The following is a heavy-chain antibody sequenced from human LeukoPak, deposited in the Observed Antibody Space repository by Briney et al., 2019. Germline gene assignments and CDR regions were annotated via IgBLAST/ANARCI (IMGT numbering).Heavy chain of an antibody. J-gene: IGHJ4*02. D-gene: IGHD6-19*01. CDR1: GYTFTDYY. Sequence: ASVKVFCKASGYTFTDYYMHWVRQAPGQTFEWLAWINPKSGDTHYTQKFQGRVTVTTDTSITSVYMELSGLQSDDTAVYYCVRDLTGGSGDWGQGTLVTVSS. CDR2: INPKSGDT. V-gene: IGHV1-2*02. CDR3: VRDLTGGSGD.